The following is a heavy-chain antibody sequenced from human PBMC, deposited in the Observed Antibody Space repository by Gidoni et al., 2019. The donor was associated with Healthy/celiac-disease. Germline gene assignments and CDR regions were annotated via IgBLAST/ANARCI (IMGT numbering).Heavy chain of an antibody. V-gene: IGHV1-69*08. CDR2: IIPILGIA. D-gene: IGHD4-17*01. CDR3: ARDGVNYGDYVPYYFDY. Sequence: QVQLVQSGAEVKKPGSSVKVSCKASGGTFSSYTISWVRQAPGQGLEWIGRIIPILGIANYAQKFQGRVTITADKSTSTAYMELSSLRSEDTAVYYCARDGVNYGDYVPYYFDYWGQGTLVTVSS. J-gene: IGHJ4*02. CDR1: GGTFSSYT.